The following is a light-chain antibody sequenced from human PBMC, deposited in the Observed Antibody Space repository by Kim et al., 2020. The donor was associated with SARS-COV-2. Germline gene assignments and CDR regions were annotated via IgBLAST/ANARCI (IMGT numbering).Light chain of an antibody. Sequence: EIVMTQSPATPSVSPGETATLSCRSSHSYGSNLAWYQQKPGQAPRLLIYGASTRATGIPARFSGSGSGTEFTLTISSLQSEDFAVYYCQQFKSFGQGTKLEI. CDR2: GAS. CDR1: HSYGSN. CDR3: QQFKS. V-gene: IGKV3-15*01. J-gene: IGKJ2*03.